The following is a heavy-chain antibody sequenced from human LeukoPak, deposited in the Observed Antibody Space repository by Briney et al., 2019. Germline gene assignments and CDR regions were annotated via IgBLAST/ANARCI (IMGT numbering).Heavy chain of an antibody. V-gene: IGHV4-39*07. CDR1: GGSLSRSSYY. CDR3: ARGGYYGLGNDFRFDP. Sequence: SQTLSLTSILSGGSLSRSSYYCGWIRHPPGKGLEWIGHIYYSGRMYYDPSLKRRVTISVDTSKNQFCLKPSSLTAAHTAVFYWARGGYYGLGNDFRFDPWGQGTLVTVSS. J-gene: IGHJ5*02. D-gene: IGHD3-10*01. CDR2: IYYSGRM.